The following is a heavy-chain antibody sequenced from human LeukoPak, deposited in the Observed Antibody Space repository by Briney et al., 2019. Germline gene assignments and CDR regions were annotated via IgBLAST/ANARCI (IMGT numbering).Heavy chain of an antibody. D-gene: IGHD3-10*01. CDR2: INTDGSST. CDR1: GFTFSSYW. V-gene: IGHV3-74*01. Sequence: GGSLRLSCAASGFTFSSYWMHWVRQAPGKGLVWVSRINTDGSSTSYADSVKGRFTISRDNAKNTLYLQMNSLRAEDTAVYYCGKEYYGSGSLFDYWGQGTLVTVSS. J-gene: IGHJ4*02. CDR3: GKEYYGSGSLFDY.